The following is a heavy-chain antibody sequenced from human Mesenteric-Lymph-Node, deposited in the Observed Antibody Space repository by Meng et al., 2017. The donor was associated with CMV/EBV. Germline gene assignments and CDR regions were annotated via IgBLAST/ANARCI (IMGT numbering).Heavy chain of an antibody. CDR2: IYPGDSST. CDR3: ARQESGYPAGFDP. Sequence: GESLKISCMGSGYMFTNYWIGWVRQMPGKDLEWMGVIYPGDSSTGYSPSFQGQVTITADKSISTAYLQWSSLKASDNAMYYCARQESGYPAGFDPWGQGTLVTVSS. J-gene: IGHJ5*02. V-gene: IGHV5-51*01. CDR1: GYMFTNYW. D-gene: IGHD3-3*01.